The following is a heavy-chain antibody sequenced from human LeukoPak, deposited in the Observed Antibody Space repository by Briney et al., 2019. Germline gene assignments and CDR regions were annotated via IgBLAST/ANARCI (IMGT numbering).Heavy chain of an antibody. V-gene: IGHV3-23*01. CDR1: GFIFSSYA. D-gene: IGHD6-13*01. J-gene: IGHJ4*02. CDR3: AKESSSSWLN. CDR2: MSDYGSST. Sequence: GGSLRLSCGGSGFIFSSYAMTWVRQAPGKGLEWVSGMSDYGSSTYYADSVKGRFTISRDNSKNTLYLQLNNLRAEDTAVYYCAKESSSSWLNWGQGTLVT.